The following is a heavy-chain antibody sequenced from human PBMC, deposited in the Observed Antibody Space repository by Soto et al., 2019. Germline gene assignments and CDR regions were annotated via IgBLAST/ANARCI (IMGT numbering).Heavy chain of an antibody. V-gene: IGHV5-51*01. CDR1: GYSFTSYW. Sequence: ESRKISCKGSGYSFTSYWIGWVRQMPGKGLEWMGIIYPGDSDTRYSPSFQGQVTISADKSISTAYLQWSSLKASDTAMYYCERPGGYDFWSGSMDVWGQGTTVTVSS. J-gene: IGHJ6*02. CDR2: IYPGDSDT. CDR3: ERPGGYDFWSGSMDV. D-gene: IGHD3-3*01.